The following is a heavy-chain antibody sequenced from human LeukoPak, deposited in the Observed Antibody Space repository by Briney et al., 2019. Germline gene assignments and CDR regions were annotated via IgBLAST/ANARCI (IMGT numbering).Heavy chain of an antibody. CDR1: GFTFSSYS. V-gene: IGHV3-21*01. D-gene: IGHD6-13*01. CDR2: ISSSSSYI. CDR3: ARTQQQPGGGTFDY. Sequence: GGSLRLSCAASGFTFSSYSMNWVRQAPGKGLEWVSSISSSSSYIYYADSVKGRFTISRDNAKNSLYMQMNSLRAEDTAVYYCARTQQQPGGGTFDYWGQGTLVTVSS. J-gene: IGHJ4*02.